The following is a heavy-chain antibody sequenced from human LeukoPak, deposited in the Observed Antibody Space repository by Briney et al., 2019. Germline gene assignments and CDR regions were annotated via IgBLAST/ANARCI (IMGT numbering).Heavy chain of an antibody. J-gene: IGHJ4*02. CDR3: ARRAGGYSHPYDY. Sequence: PGGSLRLSCAASGLTFSSYAMHWVRQAPGKGLEWVAVISYDGSNKHYADSVKGRFTISRDNSKNTLYLQMNSLRAEDTAVYYCARRAGGYSHPYDYWGQGTLVTVSS. V-gene: IGHV3-30*14. CDR1: GLTFSSYA. CDR2: ISYDGSNK. D-gene: IGHD4-23*01.